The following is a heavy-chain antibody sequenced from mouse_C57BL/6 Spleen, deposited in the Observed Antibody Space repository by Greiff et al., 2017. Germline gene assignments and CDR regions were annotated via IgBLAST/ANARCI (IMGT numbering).Heavy chain of an antibody. CDR3: ARERDYYGSSFDY. CDR1: GYSITSGYY. J-gene: IGHJ2*01. D-gene: IGHD1-1*01. V-gene: IGHV3-6*01. Sequence: EESGPGLVKPSQSLSLTCSVTGYSITSGYYWNWIRQFPGNKLEWMGYISYDGSHNYNPSLKNRISITRDTSKNQFFLKLNSVTTEDTATYYCARERDYYGSSFDYWGQGTTLTVSS. CDR2: ISYDGSH.